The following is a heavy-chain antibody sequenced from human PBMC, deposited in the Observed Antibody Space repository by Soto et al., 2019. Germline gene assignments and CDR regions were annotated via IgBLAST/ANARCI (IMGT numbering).Heavy chain of an antibody. D-gene: IGHD1-26*01. V-gene: IGHV1-2*02. CDR3: ASGPVGATTYFDY. J-gene: IGHJ4*02. Sequence: ASVKVSCKASGYTFTGYYIHWGRRAPGQGLEWMGWINPNSGGTNYAQKLQGRVTMTRDTSISTAYMELSRPRSDDTAVYYCASGPVGATTYFDYWGQGTLVTVSS. CDR2: INPNSGGT. CDR1: GYTFTGYY.